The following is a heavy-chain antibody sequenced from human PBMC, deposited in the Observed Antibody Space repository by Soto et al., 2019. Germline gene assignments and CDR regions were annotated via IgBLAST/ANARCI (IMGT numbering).Heavy chain of an antibody. CDR2: IDWDDDK. V-gene: IGHV2-70*11. CDR3: ARIPGRSGSYFDY. Sequence: SGPTLVNPTQTLTLTCTFSWFSLSTSGMCVSWIRQPPGKALEWLARIDWDDDKYYSTSLKTRLTISKDTSKNQVVLTMTNMDTVDTATYYCARIPGRSGSYFDYWGQGTLVTVSS. CDR1: WFSLSTSGMC. D-gene: IGHD3-10*01. J-gene: IGHJ4*02.